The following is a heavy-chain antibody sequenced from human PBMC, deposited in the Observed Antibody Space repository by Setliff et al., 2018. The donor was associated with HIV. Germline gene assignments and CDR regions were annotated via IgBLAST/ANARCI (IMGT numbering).Heavy chain of an antibody. J-gene: IGHJ4*02. CDR3: ARDRIPKRGYTYREPDFDS. D-gene: IGHD3-16*02. CDR1: GYTFTSHT. V-gene: IGHV1-3*04. CDR2: INTGNGNT. Sequence: ASVKVSCKASGYTFTSHTIHWVRQAPGQGLEWMGWINTGNGNTKYSQKFQDRVTITRDTSESTGYMEVNSLRPEDTAVYYCARDRIPKRGYTYREPDFDSWGQGTLVTVSS.